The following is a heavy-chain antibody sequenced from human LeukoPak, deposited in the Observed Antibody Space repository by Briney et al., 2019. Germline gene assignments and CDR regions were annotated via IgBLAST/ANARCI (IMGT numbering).Heavy chain of an antibody. CDR3: ARDGPYSTSSTHPP. J-gene: IGHJ5*02. V-gene: IGHV3-7*03. Sequence: GGSLRVSCAASGFTFSSSWMSWVRQAPGKGLEWVANIKQDGSEKYYVGSVKGRFTISRDNAKNSLYLQMDSLRAEDTAVYYCARDGPYSTSSTHPPWGQGTLVTVSS. CDR2: IKQDGSEK. CDR1: GFTFSSSW. D-gene: IGHD6-6*01.